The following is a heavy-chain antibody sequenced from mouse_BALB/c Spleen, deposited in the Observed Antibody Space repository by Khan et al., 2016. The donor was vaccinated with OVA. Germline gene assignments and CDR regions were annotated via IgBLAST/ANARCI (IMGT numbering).Heavy chain of an antibody. CDR2: ISSVSTYT. J-gene: IGHJ3*01. CDR3: ARHNYGPFAF. Sequence: EVQLQESGGGLVKPGGSLKLSCAASGFTFSTYAMSWVRQTPEKRLEWVATISSVSTYTYYPDSVKGRFTFSRDNAKNTLYLQMSSLRSEDTAMYYCARHNYGPFAFWGRGTLVTVSA. CDR1: GFTFSTYA. V-gene: IGHV5-9-3*01. D-gene: IGHD1-1*01.